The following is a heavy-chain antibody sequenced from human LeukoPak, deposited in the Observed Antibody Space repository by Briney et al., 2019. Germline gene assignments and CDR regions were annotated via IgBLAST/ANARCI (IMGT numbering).Heavy chain of an antibody. CDR1: GYTLTELS. CDR2: FDPEDGET. D-gene: IGHD3-10*01. V-gene: IGHV1-24*01. CDR3: ARFADYYYYYGMDV. Sequence: GASVKVSCKVSGYTLTELSMHWVRQAPGKGLEWMGGFDPEDGETIYAQKFQGRVTMTEDTSTDTAYMELRSLRSDDTAVYYCARFADYYYYYGMDVWGQGTTVTVSS. J-gene: IGHJ6*02.